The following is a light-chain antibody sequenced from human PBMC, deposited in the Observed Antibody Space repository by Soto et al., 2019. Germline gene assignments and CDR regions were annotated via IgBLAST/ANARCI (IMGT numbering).Light chain of an antibody. CDR3: QQYGSSPRAMYT. CDR2: GAS. CDR1: QSISSSY. V-gene: IGKV3-20*01. Sequence: EIVLTQSPGTLSLSPGERATLSCRASQSISSSYLAWYQQKPSQAPRLLIYGASSRATGIPDRFSGSGSGTDFTLTISSLEPEDFAVYYCQQYGSSPRAMYTFGQGTKLEIK. J-gene: IGKJ2*01.